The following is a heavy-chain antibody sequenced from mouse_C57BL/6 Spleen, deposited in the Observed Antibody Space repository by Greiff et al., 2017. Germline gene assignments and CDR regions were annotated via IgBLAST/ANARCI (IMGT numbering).Heavy chain of an antibody. D-gene: IGHD2-4*01. J-gene: IGHJ3*01. CDR1: GYTFTSYW. Sequence: QVQLQQPGAELVKPGASVKLSCKASGYTFTSYWMHWVKQRPGQGLEWIGIIHPNSGSTNYNEKFKGKATLTVDKSSSTAYMELSRLTSEDSAVYYCARCFYYDYHLAYWGQGTPVTVSA. CDR3: ARCFYYDYHLAY. V-gene: IGHV1-64*01. CDR2: IHPNSGST.